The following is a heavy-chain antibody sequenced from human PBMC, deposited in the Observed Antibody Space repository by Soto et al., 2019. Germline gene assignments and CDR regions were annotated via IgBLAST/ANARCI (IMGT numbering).Heavy chain of an antibody. Sequence: QVQLVESGGGVVQPGRSLRLSCAASGFTFSSYVMHWVRQAPGKGLEWVAVISYDGSNKYYADSVKGRFTISRDNSKNTLYLQMNSLRAEDTAVYYCAKGITIFGVVLDAFDIWGQGTMVTVSS. CDR1: GFTFSSYV. CDR2: ISYDGSNK. V-gene: IGHV3-30*18. J-gene: IGHJ3*02. D-gene: IGHD3-3*01. CDR3: AKGITIFGVVLDAFDI.